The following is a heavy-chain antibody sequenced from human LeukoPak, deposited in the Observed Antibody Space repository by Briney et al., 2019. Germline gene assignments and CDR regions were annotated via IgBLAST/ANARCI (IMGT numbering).Heavy chain of an antibody. CDR2: ISFDGNQE. D-gene: IGHD2-15*01. V-gene: IGHV3-30-3*01. Sequence: GGSLRLSCEASGFTFDNYAMHWVRQAPGRRLEWVAVISFDGNQEYYPDSVKGRFTISRDNSKNTLYLQMNGLKTEDTAVYYCAREGSIDARTDYWGQGALVIVSS. CDR1: GFTFDNYA. J-gene: IGHJ4*02. CDR3: AREGSIDARTDY.